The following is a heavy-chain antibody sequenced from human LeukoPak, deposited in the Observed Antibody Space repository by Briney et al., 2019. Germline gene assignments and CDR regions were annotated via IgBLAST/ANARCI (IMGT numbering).Heavy chain of an antibody. V-gene: IGHV5-51*01. D-gene: IGHD1-26*01. Sequence: GESLKISCKGSGYSFTNYWIGWVRQMPGKGLEWMGIIYPGDSDTRYSPSFQGQATISADKSIRIAYLQWTSLKASDTAMYYCARLDGSGSYPPYFDYWGQGTLVTVSS. J-gene: IGHJ4*02. CDR3: ARLDGSGSYPPYFDY. CDR2: IYPGDSDT. CDR1: GYSFTNYW.